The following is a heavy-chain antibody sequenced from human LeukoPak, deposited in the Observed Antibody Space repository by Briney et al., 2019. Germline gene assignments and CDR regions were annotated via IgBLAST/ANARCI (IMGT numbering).Heavy chain of an antibody. CDR3: ARDKEGIAVAGTS. CDR1: GFTFSTYS. V-gene: IGHV3-66*01. Sequence: GGSLRLSCAASGFTFSTYSMNWVRQAPGKGLEWVSVIYSGGSTYYADSVKGRFTISRDNSKNTLYLQMNSLRAEDTAVYYCARDKEGIAVAGTSWGQGTLVTVSS. D-gene: IGHD6-19*01. J-gene: IGHJ5*02. CDR2: IYSGGST.